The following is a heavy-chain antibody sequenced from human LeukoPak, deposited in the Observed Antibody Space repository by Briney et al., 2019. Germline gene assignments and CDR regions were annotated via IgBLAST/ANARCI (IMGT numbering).Heavy chain of an antibody. D-gene: IGHD1-26*01. CDR2: INISGGNK. V-gene: IGHV3-23*01. Sequence: GGSLRLSGAGSRFTFSNNAMRWDRQAPGKGLEWGSSINISGGNKYHADYVKGRLTISRDNAKNTLDLQMTSLRAEDTAVYYCAKWGHSGSYYDYWRQGPLVTVSS. CDR1: RFTFSNNA. J-gene: IGHJ4*02. CDR3: AKWGHSGSYYDY.